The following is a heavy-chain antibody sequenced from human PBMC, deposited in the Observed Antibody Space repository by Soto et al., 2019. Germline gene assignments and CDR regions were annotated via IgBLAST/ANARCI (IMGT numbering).Heavy chain of an antibody. CDR1: GFTLSSYA. V-gene: IGHV3-30-3*01. J-gene: IGHJ6*02. CDR2: ISYDGSNK. D-gene: IGHD3-3*01. CDR3: ARDLNPGGVWDFWSGYYAKVGMDV. Sequence: PGGSLRLSCAASGFTLSSYAMHWVRQAPGKGLEWVAVISYDGSNKYYADSVKGRFTISRDNSKNTLYLQMNSLRAEDTAVYYCARDLNPGGVWDFWSGYYAKVGMDVWGQGTTVTVSS.